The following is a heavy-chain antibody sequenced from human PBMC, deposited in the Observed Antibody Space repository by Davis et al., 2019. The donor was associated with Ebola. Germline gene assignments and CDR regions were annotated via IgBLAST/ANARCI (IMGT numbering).Heavy chain of an antibody. CDR1: GFTFSGYW. Sequence: GGSLRLSCAASGFTFSGYWMTWVRQAPGKGLEWVANIKQDGSEKQYVDSVKGRFTISRDNAKNSLYLQMSSLRADDTAMYYCARDLVYGGNAFFDYWGQGTLVTVSS. CDR2: IKQDGSEK. V-gene: IGHV3-7*03. J-gene: IGHJ4*02. CDR3: ARDLVYGGNAFFDY. D-gene: IGHD4-23*01.